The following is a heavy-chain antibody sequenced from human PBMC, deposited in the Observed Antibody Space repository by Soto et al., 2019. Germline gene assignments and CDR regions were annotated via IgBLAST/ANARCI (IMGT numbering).Heavy chain of an antibody. CDR2: ISTYNGYT. D-gene: IGHD2-15*01. V-gene: IGHV1-18*01. CDR3: AKGYCSGGSCYSDY. CDR1: GYTFSSYG. Sequence: GASVKVSCKASGYTFSSYGISWVRQAPGQGLEWVGWISTYNGYTVYAQELQGRVTMTTDTSTSTAYMELRSLTSDDTAVYYCAKGYCSGGSCYSDYWGQGTLVTVSS. J-gene: IGHJ4*02.